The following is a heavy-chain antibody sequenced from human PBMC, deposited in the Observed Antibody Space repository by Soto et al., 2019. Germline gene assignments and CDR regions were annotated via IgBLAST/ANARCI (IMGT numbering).Heavy chain of an antibody. CDR2: INPSGGST. CDR1: GYTFTTYY. CDR3: ARDPSYYGMDV. V-gene: IGHV1-46*01. Sequence: ASVKVSCKASGYTFTTYYMHWVRQAPGQGLEWMGVINPSGGSTSYAQKFQGRVTMTRDTSTSTVYMELSSLTSGDTAVYYCARDPSYYGMDVWGQGTTVTVSS. J-gene: IGHJ6*02.